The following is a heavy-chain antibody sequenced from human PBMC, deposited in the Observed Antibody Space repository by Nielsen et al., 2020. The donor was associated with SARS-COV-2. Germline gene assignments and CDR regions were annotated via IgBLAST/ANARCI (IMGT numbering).Heavy chain of an antibody. V-gene: IGHV1-18*04. D-gene: IGHD6-13*01. CDR2: ISAYNGNT. J-gene: IGHJ4*02. CDR3: ARGSGSSSWFLPFDY. CDR1: GYIFTSYG. Sequence: ASVKVSCKASGYIFTSYGISWVRQAPGQGLEWMGWISAYNGNTNYAQKLQGRVTMTTDTSTSTAYMELRSLRSDDTAVYYCARGSGSSSWFLPFDYWGQGTLVTVSS.